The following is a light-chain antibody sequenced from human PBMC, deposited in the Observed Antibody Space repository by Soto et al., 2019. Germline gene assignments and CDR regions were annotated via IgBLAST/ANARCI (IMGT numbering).Light chain of an antibody. V-gene: IGKV1-39*01. Sequence: DIQMTQSPSSLSASVGDRVTITCRASENIDTYLNWYLQKPGQAPKLLIYSAYSLQSGVSPRFSGDGSGTDFTLTISSLQPEDFAPYYCQQSYNFPRTFAQGTTV. CDR2: SAY. J-gene: IGKJ1*01. CDR3: QQSYNFPRT. CDR1: ENIDTY.